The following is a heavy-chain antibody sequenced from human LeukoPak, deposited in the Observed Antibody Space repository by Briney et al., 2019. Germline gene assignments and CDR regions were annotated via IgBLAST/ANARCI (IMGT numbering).Heavy chain of an antibody. J-gene: IGHJ3*02. CDR1: GGSISSYY. CDR3: ARVPRSWLAFDI. D-gene: IGHD6-13*01. V-gene: IGHV4-59*01. Sequence: SETLSPTCTVSGGSISSYYWSWIRQPPGKGLEWIGYIYYSGSTNYNPSLKSRVTISVDTSKNQFSLKLSSVTAADTAVYYCARVPRSWLAFDIWGQGTMVTVSS. CDR2: IYYSGST.